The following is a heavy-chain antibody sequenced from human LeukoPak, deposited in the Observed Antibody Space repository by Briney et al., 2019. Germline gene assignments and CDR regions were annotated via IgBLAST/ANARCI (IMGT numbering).Heavy chain of an antibody. CDR3: ARVQDYYDSSFQ. CDR2: INPNSGDT. CDR1: GYTFTGYY. J-gene: IGHJ4*02. Sequence: GASVKVSCKASGYTFTGYYMHWMRRAPGQGLEWMGRINPNSGDTNYPQEFQGRVTMTRDTSISTVYMEVSRLRSDDTAVYYCARVQDYYDSSFQWGQGTLVTVSS. D-gene: IGHD3-22*01. V-gene: IGHV1-2*06.